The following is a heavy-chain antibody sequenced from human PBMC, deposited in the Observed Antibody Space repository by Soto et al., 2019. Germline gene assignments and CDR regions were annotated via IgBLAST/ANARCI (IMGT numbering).Heavy chain of an antibody. V-gene: IGHV1-3*01. J-gene: IGHJ5*02. D-gene: IGHD3-16*02. CDR2: INAGNGNT. CDR3: ARDRVSDYVWGSYRTPNWFDP. Sequence: ASVMISCKASGYTFTSYAMHWVRQAPGQRLEWMGWINAGNGNTKYSQKFQGRVTITRDTSASTAYMELSSLRSEDTAVYYCARDRVSDYVWGSYRTPNWFDPWGQGTLVTVSS. CDR1: GYTFTSYA.